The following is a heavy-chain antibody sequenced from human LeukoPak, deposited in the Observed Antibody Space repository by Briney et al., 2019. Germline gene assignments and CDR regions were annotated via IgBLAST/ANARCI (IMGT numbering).Heavy chain of an antibody. CDR1: GFTFSSYA. V-gene: IGHV3-23*01. CDR2: ISFSGSNT. J-gene: IGHJ5*02. CDR3: AKEVKAATNWFDP. D-gene: IGHD6-25*01. Sequence: GGSLRLSCAGSGFTFSSYAMSWVRHAPGKELELVSAISFSGSNTYYADSVKGRFTISRDNLKNTLYLQMNSLGAEDTAVYFCAKEVKAATNWFDPWGQGTLVTVSS.